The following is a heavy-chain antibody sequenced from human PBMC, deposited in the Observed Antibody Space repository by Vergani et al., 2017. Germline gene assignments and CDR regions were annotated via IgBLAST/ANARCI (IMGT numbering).Heavy chain of an antibody. Sequence: EGQLVESGGDWVQRGGSLRLSCAASGFISSSYWMSWVRQAPGKGLEWVANVNQDGSEKYYVDSVRGRFTIFRDNAKNSIYLQMNSLRAGDTAVYFCVRVPLIRRGSGNYGINNYHGMDVWGQGTTVIVSS. CDR1: GFISSSYW. V-gene: IGHV3-7*01. J-gene: IGHJ6*02. CDR2: VNQDGSEK. D-gene: IGHD3-10*01. CDR3: VRVPLIRRGSGNYGINNYHGMDV.